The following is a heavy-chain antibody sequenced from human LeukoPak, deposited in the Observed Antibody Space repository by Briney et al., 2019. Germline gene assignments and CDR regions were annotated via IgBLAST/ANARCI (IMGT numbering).Heavy chain of an antibody. CDR2: INHSGST. Sequence: SETLSLTCAVYVGSFSGHYWSSIRQPPGKGLEWIGEINHSGSTNYNPSLKSRVTISVDTSKNQFSLKLSSVTAADTALYYCARQGPGYGSGSYYYWGQGTLVTVSS. CDR3: ARQGPGYGSGSYYY. V-gene: IGHV4-34*01. D-gene: IGHD3-10*01. CDR1: VGSFSGHY. J-gene: IGHJ4*02.